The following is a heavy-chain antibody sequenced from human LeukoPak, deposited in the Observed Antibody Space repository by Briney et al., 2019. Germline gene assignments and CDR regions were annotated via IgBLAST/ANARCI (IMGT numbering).Heavy chain of an antibody. CDR1: GFTFSSYG. CDR2: ISSSSSYI. V-gene: IGHV3-21*01. D-gene: IGHD2-2*01. Sequence: GRSLRLSCAASGFTFSSYGMHWVRQAPGKGLEWVSSISSSSSYIYYADSVKGRFTISRDNAKNSLYLQMNSLRAEDTAVYYCARDDLGYCSSTSCYGDDYWGQGTLVTVSS. J-gene: IGHJ4*02. CDR3: ARDDLGYCSSTSCYGDDY.